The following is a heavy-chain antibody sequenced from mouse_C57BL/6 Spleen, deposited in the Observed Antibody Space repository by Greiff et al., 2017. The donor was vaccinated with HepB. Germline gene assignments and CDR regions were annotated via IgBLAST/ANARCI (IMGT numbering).Heavy chain of an antibody. D-gene: IGHD1-1*01. J-gene: IGHJ4*01. CDR1: GYTFTSYW. CDR3: ARRDYYGSSFSSAMSY. CDR2: IDPSDSYT. Sequence: VQLQQPGAELVKPGASVKLSCKASGYTFTSYWMQWVKQRPGQGLEWIGEIDPSDSYTNYNQKFKGKATLTVDTTSSTAYMQLSSLTSEDSAVSYCARRDYYGSSFSSAMSYWGQGTSVTVSS. V-gene: IGHV1-50*01.